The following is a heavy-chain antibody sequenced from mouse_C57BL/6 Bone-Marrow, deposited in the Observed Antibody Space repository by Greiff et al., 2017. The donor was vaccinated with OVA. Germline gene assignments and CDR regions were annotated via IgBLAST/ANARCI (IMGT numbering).Heavy chain of an antibody. Sequence: EVMLVESGGGLVKPGGSLKLSCAASGFTFSSYAMSWVRQTPEKRLEWVATLSDGGSYTSYPDNVKGRFTISRDNAKNNLYLQMSHLKSEDTAMYYCARDDSSGYYAMDYWGQGTSVTVSS. CDR2: LSDGGSYT. D-gene: IGHD3-2*02. CDR3: ARDDSSGYYAMDY. CDR1: GFTFSSYA. V-gene: IGHV5-4*01. J-gene: IGHJ4*01.